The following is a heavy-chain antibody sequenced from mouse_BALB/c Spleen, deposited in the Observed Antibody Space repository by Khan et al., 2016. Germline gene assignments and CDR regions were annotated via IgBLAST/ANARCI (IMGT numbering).Heavy chain of an antibody. Sequence: VQLQQSGAELVKPGASVKLSCTASGFNIKDTYMHWVKQRPEQGLEWIGRIDPANGNTKYDQKFQGKATITADKSSNTAYLQLSSLTSEDTAVFDGARSPEDSVVGFAYWGQGTLVTVSA. CDR2: IDPANGNT. CDR3: ARSPEDSVVGFAY. J-gene: IGHJ3*01. CDR1: GFNIKDTY. V-gene: IGHV14-3*02.